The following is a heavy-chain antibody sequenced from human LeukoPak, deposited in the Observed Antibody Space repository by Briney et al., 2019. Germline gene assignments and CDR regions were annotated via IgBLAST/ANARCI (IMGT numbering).Heavy chain of an antibody. J-gene: IGHJ6*02. V-gene: IGHV4-39*01. CDR2: IYYSGST. CDR1: GGSISSSSYY. CDR3: ARHRLEGSSGWYQNYYYGMDV. D-gene: IGHD6-19*01. Sequence: SETLSLTGTVSGGSISSSSYYWGWIRQPPGKGLEWIGSIYYSGSTYYNPSLKSRVTISVDTSKNQFSLKLSSVTAADTAVYYCARHRLEGSSGWYQNYYYGMDVWGQGTTVTVSS.